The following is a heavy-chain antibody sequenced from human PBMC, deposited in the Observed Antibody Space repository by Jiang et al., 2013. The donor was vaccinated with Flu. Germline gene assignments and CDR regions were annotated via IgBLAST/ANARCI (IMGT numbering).Heavy chain of an antibody. CDR1: GGSISSYY. CDR2: IYYRGST. J-gene: IGHJ4*02. Sequence: LVKPSETLSLTCTVSGGSISSYYWSWIRQPPGKGLECIGYIYYRGSTHYNPSLKSRVTISVDSSKNQFSLKLSSVTAADTAVYYCARLLSNTVVTQPYYFDYWGQGTLVTVSS. CDR3: ARLLSNTVVTQPYYFDY. D-gene: IGHD2-21*02. V-gene: IGHV4-59*08.